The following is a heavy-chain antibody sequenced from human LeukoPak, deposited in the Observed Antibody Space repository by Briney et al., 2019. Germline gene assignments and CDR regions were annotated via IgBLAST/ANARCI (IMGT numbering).Heavy chain of an antibody. J-gene: IGHJ4*02. CDR1: GFTVSSNY. CDR3: ARGQPYGDYYDY. D-gene: IGHD4-17*01. Sequence: GGSLRLSCAASGFTVSSNYMSWVRQAPGKGLEWVSVIYSGGSIYCADSVKGRFTISRDNSKNTLYLQMNSLRAEDTAVYYCARGQPYGDYYDYWGQGTLVTVSS. V-gene: IGHV3-53*01. CDR2: IYSGGSI.